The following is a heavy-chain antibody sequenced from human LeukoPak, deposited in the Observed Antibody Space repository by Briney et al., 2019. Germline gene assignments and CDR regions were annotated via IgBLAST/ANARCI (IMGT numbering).Heavy chain of an antibody. V-gene: IGHV3-74*01. Sequence: PGGSLRLSCAASGFTFSSYWMHWVRQAPGKGLVWVSRINSDGSSTSYADSVKGRFTISRDNAKNTLYLQMNSLRAEDTAVYYCARGTITMVRGVMGYWGQGTLVTVSS. J-gene: IGHJ4*02. CDR1: GFTFSSYW. CDR2: INSDGSST. D-gene: IGHD3-10*01. CDR3: ARGTITMVRGVMGY.